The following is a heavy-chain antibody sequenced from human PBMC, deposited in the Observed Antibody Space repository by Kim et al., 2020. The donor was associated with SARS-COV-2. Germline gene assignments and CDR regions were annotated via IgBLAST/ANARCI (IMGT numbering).Heavy chain of an antibody. Sequence: SETLSLTCTVSGGSISSGGYYWSWIRQHPGKGLEWIGYIYYSGSTYYNPSLKSRVTISVDTSKNQFSLKLSSVTAADTAVYYCARGHLGVTALDPWGQGTLVTVSS. V-gene: IGHV4-31*03. D-gene: IGHD2-21*02. CDR2: IYYSGST. J-gene: IGHJ5*02. CDR3: ARGHLGVTALDP. CDR1: GGSISSGGYY.